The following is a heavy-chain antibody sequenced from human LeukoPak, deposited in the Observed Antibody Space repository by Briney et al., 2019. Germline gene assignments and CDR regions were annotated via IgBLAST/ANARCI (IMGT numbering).Heavy chain of an antibody. CDR1: GFTFSSYG. J-gene: IGHJ4*02. CDR3: AKDQLRDTRNFDY. Sequence: GGSLRLSCAASGFTFSSYGMHWVRQAPGKGLEWVAVISYDGSNKYYADSVKGRFTISRDNSKNTLYLQMNSLRAEDTAVYYCAKDQLRDTRNFDYWGQGTLVTVSS. D-gene: IGHD1-26*01. V-gene: IGHV3-30*18. CDR2: ISYDGSNK.